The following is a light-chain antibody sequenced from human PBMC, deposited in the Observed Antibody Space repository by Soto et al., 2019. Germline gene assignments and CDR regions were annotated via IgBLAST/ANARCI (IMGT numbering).Light chain of an antibody. CDR3: QHYNSYSEA. Sequence: DIQMTQSPSTLSGSVGDRVTITCRASQTLSSWLAWYQQKPGKAPKLLIYKASTLKSGVPSRFGGSGSGTEFTLTISSLQPDDFATYYCQHYNSYSEAFGQGTKVELK. J-gene: IGKJ1*01. CDR2: KAS. CDR1: QTLSSW. V-gene: IGKV1-5*03.